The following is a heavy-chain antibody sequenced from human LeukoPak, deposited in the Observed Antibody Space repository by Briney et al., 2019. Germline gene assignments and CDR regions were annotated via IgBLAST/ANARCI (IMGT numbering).Heavy chain of an antibody. D-gene: IGHD1-1*01. CDR1: GYSFTSSW. J-gene: IGHJ4*02. CDR3: ARYTDHYYFDY. V-gene: IGHV5-51*01. CDR2: IYPGDYDT. Sequence: NHGESLKISCKGSGYSFTSSWIGWVRQMPGKGLEWMGIIYPGDYDTRYRPSFQGQVTISANKSISTAYLQWSSLNTSDTAMYYCARYTDHYYFDYWGQGTLVTVSS.